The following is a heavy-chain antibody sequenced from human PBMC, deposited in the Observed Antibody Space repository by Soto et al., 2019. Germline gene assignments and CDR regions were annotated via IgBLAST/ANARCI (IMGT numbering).Heavy chain of an antibody. J-gene: IGHJ5*02. CDR3: ARGLTGTMMMLNCFDP. CDR1: GGSIIRSDTYY. V-gene: IGHV4-39*01. Sequence: SETLSLTCTVSGGSIIRSDTYYWGWIRQPPGKGLEWIGSVYYSGITYYNPSLRSRVTISVDTSNTQFSLKLNSVTAADTAVYYCARGLTGTMMMLNCFDPWRQGTLVTVSS. CDR2: VYYSGIT. D-gene: IGHD1-7*01.